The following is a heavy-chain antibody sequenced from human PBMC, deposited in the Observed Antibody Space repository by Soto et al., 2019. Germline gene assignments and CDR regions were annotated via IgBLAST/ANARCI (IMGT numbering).Heavy chain of an antibody. J-gene: IGHJ4*02. CDR2: MSYDGSNK. Sequence: QVQLVESGGGVVQPGRSLRLSCAASGFTFSSYAMHWVRRAPGKGLEWMAVMSYDGSNKYYADSVKGRFTISRDNSKNTLYLEMKRLRAEHPALYDWSRGGGAFWGQGTLVIVSS. V-gene: IGHV3-30-3*01. CDR1: GFTFSSYA. CDR3: SRGGGAF. D-gene: IGHD3-10*01.